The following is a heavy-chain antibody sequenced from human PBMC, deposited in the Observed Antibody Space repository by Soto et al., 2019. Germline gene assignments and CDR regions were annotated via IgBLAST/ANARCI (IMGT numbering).Heavy chain of an antibody. CDR1: GGTFSSYA. CDR3: AKDLQYCSSTSCLNYYYYYGMDV. J-gene: IGHJ6*02. D-gene: IGHD2-2*01. CDR2: IIPIFGTA. V-gene: IGHV1-69*13. Sequence: RASVKVSCKASGGTFSSYAISWVRQAPGQGLEWMGGIIPIFGTANYAQKFQGRVTITVDESTSTAYMELSSLRAEDTAVYYCAKDLQYCSSTSCLNYYYYYGMDVWGQGTTVTVSS.